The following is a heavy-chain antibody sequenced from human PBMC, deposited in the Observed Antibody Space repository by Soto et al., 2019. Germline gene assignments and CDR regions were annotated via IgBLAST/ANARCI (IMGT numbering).Heavy chain of an antibody. CDR3: AKVNRGRYYYYDMDV. CDR2: ISWNSGSI. CDR1: GFTFDDYA. D-gene: IGHD3-10*01. J-gene: IGHJ6*03. V-gene: IGHV3-9*01. Sequence: GGSLRLSCAASGFTFDDYAMHWVRQAPGKGLEWVSGISWNSGSIGYADSVKGRFTISRDNAKNSLYLQMNSLRAEDTALYYCAKVNRGRYYYYDMDVWGKGTTVTVSS.